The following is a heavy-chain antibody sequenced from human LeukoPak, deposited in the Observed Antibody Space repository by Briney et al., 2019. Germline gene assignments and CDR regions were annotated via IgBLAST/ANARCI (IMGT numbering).Heavy chain of an antibody. CDR1: GGSISSGGYY. CDR2: IYYSGSA. CDR3: ARAPYYYGSGTYDYFDY. J-gene: IGHJ4*02. D-gene: IGHD3-10*01. Sequence: SETLSLTCTVSGGSISSGGYYWSWIRQPPGKGLEWIGFIYYSGSAYYNPSLKSRVTVSVDTSKNQFSLKLSSVTAADTAVYYCARAPYYYGSGTYDYFDYWGQGTLVTVSS. V-gene: IGHV4-31*03.